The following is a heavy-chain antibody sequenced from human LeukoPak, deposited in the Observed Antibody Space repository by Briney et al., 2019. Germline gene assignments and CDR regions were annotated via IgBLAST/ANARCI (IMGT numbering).Heavy chain of an antibody. J-gene: IGHJ4*02. CDR1: GFIFSSYW. D-gene: IGHD6-19*01. CDR2: IKQGGNEK. Sequence: PGGSLRLSCETSGFIFSSYWMNWVRQAPGKGLEWVANIKQGGNEKNYVDSVKGRFTISRDNAKKSLYLQMNSLRAEDTAVYYCARDRSSGWYSMGGFDYWGQGTLVTVSS. CDR3: ARDRSSGWYSMGGFDY. V-gene: IGHV3-7*03.